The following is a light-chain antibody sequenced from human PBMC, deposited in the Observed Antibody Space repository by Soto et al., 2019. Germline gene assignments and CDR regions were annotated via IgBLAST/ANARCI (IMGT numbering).Light chain of an antibody. V-gene: IGLV1-47*01. Sequence: QSVLTQPPSASGTPGQRVTISCSGSSSNIGSNSVHWYQQLPGTAPKLLIYSNSQRPSGVPERISGSKSGTSDSLDISGLRSEDEADYYCAAWDDSLSGVVFGGGTKLTVL. CDR1: SSNIGSNS. CDR3: AAWDDSLSGVV. CDR2: SNS. J-gene: IGLJ2*01.